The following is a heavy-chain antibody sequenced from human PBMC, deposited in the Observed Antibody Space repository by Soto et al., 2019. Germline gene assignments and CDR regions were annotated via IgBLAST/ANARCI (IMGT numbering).Heavy chain of an antibody. CDR2: IYWDDDR. J-gene: IGHJ4*02. D-gene: IGHD3-9*01. V-gene: IGHV2-5*02. CDR1: GFPLSTSKVG. CDR3: AHSGPYYDILTGHGYFDY. Sequence: SGPTLVNPKRTLRLTCTFSGFPLSTSKVGVGWIRQPPGKALEWLAFIYWDDDRRYSPSLKSRLTITQDTSKNQVVLTMTNMDPVDTATYYCAHSGPYYDILTGHGYFDYWGQGTLVTVSS.